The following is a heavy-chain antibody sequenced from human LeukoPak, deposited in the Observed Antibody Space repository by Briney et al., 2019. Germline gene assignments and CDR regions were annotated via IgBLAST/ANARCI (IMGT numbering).Heavy chain of an antibody. CDR2: LNEEGSKR. J-gene: IGHJ4*02. V-gene: IGHV3-7*01. Sequence: PGGSLRLSCAASGFPFSSYWMSWVRQAPGKGLEWVANLNEEGSKRYYVASVKGRFTISRDNAKNSLYLQMDSLTVEDTATYYCARDGRDGFIDYWGQGTLVTVSS. CDR3: ARDGRDGFIDY. D-gene: IGHD5-24*01. CDR1: GFPFSSYW.